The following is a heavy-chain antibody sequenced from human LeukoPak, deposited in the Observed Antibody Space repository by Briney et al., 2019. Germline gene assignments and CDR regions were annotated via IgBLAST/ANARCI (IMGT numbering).Heavy chain of an antibody. J-gene: IGHJ4*02. Sequence: PSETLSLTCTASGDSISSSIYYWSWIRQPAGKGLEWIGRMSTSGSTSYNPSLKSRVTISVDTSKNQFSLNLNSVTAADTAIYYCARHQYQLSALDYWGQGTLVTVSS. V-gene: IGHV4-61*02. CDR3: ARHQYQLSALDY. D-gene: IGHD2-2*01. CDR2: MSTSGST. CDR1: GDSISSSIYY.